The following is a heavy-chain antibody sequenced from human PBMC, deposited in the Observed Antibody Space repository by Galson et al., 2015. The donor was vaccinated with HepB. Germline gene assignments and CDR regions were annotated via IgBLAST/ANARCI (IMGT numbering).Heavy chain of an antibody. Sequence: SLRLSCAASGFTVSSNYMSWVRQAPGKGLEWVSVIYSGGSTYYADSVKGRFTISRDNSKNTLYLQMNSLRAEDTAVYYCARVPSLTMVRGVSMDVWGQGTTVTVSS. CDR2: IYSGGST. D-gene: IGHD3-10*01. J-gene: IGHJ6*02. CDR1: GFTVSSNY. V-gene: IGHV3-53*01. CDR3: ARVPSLTMVRGVSMDV.